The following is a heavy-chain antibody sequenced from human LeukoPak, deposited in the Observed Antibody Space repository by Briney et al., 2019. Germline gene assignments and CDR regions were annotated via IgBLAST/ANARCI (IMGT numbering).Heavy chain of an antibody. Sequence: GESLKISCKASGYTFIKYWIAWVRQMPGKGLEYIGIILPGDSDTRYSPSFEGQVTISADNSISTAYLQWSRLTASGTAIYYCARRPASVGGGFDSWGQGSLVTVSS. CDR1: GYTFIKYW. J-gene: IGHJ5*01. D-gene: IGHD2-2*01. V-gene: IGHV5-51*01. CDR2: ILPGDSDT. CDR3: ARRPASVGGGFDS.